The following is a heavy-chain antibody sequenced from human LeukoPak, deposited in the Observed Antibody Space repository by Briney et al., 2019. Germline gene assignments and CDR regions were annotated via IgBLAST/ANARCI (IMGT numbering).Heavy chain of an antibody. J-gene: IGHJ3*02. CDR3: AKDIVQRITMVRGVWDI. Sequence: ASVKVSCKASGGTFSSYAISWVRQAPGQGLEWMGRIIPILDIANYAQKFQGRVTITADKSTSTAYMELSSLRSEDTAVYYCAKDIVQRITMVRGVWDIWGQGTMVTVSS. CDR2: IIPILDIA. D-gene: IGHD3-10*01. CDR1: GGTFSSYA. V-gene: IGHV1-69*04.